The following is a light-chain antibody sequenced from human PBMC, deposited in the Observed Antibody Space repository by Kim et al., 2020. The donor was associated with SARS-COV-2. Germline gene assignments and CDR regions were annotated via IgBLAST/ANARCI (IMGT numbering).Light chain of an antibody. Sequence: EIVLTQSPGTLSLSPGEKATLSCRASQSVANNYLALYQQKPGQAPRLLIYGASTRAPGIPNRFSGSGSGRDFTLTISRLEPEDFALFYCHQYGSSPPITFGQGTRLEIK. CDR2: GAS. V-gene: IGKV3-20*01. J-gene: IGKJ5*01. CDR1: QSVANNY. CDR3: HQYGSSPPIT.